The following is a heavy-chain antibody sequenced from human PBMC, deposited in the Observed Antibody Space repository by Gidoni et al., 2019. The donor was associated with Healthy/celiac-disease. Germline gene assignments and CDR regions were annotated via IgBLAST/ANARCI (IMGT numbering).Heavy chain of an antibody. D-gene: IGHD5-12*01. CDR2: IYPGDSDT. J-gene: IGHJ4*02. Sequence: EVQLVQSGAEVKKPGESLKISCKGSGYSFTSYWVGWVRQMPGKGLEWMGIIYPGDSDTRYSPSFQGQVTISADKSISTAYLQWSSLKASDTAMYYCARRTLATKGVYYFDYWGQGTLVTVSS. CDR1: GYSFTSYW. V-gene: IGHV5-51*03. CDR3: ARRTLATKGVYYFDY.